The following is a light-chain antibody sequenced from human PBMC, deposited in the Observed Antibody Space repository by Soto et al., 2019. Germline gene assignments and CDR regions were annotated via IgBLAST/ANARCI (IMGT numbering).Light chain of an antibody. CDR2: DVS. Sequence: SVLTQPASVSGSPGQSITISCTGTISDVGAYNYVSWYQQHPGKAPKLMIYDVSNRPSGVSDRLFGSKSGNTASLSISGLQAEDEADYYCCSYTSRSTYVFGTGTKVTVL. CDR3: CSYTSRSTYV. V-gene: IGLV2-14*01. CDR1: ISDVGAYNY. J-gene: IGLJ1*01.